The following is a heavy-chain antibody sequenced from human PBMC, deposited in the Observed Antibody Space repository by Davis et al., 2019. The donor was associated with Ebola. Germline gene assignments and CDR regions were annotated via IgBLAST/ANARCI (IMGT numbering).Heavy chain of an antibody. D-gene: IGHD6-19*01. CDR3: ARGRAVADS. J-gene: IGHJ4*02. Sequence: ESLKISCAASGFTFSSYGMHWVRQAPGKGLEWIGFISYSGSTNYNPSLKSRVTISVDTSKTQFSLKLTSVTAADTAVYYCARGRAVADSWGQGTLVTVSS. CDR1: GFTFSSYG. CDR2: ISYSGST. V-gene: IGHV4-59*01.